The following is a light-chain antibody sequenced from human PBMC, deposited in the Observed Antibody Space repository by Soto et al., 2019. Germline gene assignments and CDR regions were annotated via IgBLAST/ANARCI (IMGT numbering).Light chain of an antibody. Sequence: QSVLTQPASVSGSPGQSITISCTGTNSDVGAYSYVSWYQQYPGKAPKLLIYDVGARPSGISDRFSGSKSGNTASLTISGLQAEDEADYYCSSYTAFTTYVFGSGTKATVL. J-gene: IGLJ1*01. CDR2: DVG. V-gene: IGLV2-14*03. CDR3: SSYTAFTTYV. CDR1: NSDVGAYSY.